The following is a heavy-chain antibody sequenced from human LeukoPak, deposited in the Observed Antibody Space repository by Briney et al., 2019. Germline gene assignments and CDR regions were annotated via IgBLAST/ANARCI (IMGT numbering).Heavy chain of an antibody. CDR1: GGSISSYY. CDR2: IYYSGST. CDR3: ARGGQGSLEWSLMYYFDY. Sequence: SETLSLTCTVSGGSISSYYWSWIRQPPGKGLEWIGYIYYSGSTNYNPSLKSRVTISVDTSKNQFSLKLSSVTAADTAVYYCARGGQGSLEWSLMYYFDYWGQGTLVTVSS. V-gene: IGHV4-59*01. D-gene: IGHD3-3*01. J-gene: IGHJ4*02.